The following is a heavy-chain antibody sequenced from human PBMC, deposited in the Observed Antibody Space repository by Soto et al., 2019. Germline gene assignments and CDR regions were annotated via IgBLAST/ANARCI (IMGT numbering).Heavy chain of an antibody. CDR1: GGTFGSYT. V-gene: IGHV1-69*02. CDR2: IIPMLGIA. J-gene: IGHJ4*02. Sequence: QVQLVQSGAEVKKPGSSVKVSCKASGGTFGSYTFSWVRQAPGQGREWMGRIIPMLGIANYAQKFQGRVTIPEDKSTSTAYMELSSVRSEGRAVYYCANRGYSYGFVIYWGQGTLVTVSS. D-gene: IGHD5-18*01. CDR3: ANRGYSYGFVIY.